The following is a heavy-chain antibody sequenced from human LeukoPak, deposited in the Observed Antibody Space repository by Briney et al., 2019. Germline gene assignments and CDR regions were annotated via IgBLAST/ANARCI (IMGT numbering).Heavy chain of an antibody. V-gene: IGHV3-21*01. CDR1: RFTISSYT. D-gene: IGHD6-19*01. J-gene: IGHJ4*02. Sequence: GGSLRLSCAASRFTISSYTMNWVGQAPGKGLEWVSPISGSGDIIYYTDSVKGRFTISRDNAKNSLYLQMNSLRAEDTALYYCAGPSGPGIYYFDYWGQGTLVTVSS. CDR2: ISGSGDII. CDR3: AGPSGPGIYYFDY.